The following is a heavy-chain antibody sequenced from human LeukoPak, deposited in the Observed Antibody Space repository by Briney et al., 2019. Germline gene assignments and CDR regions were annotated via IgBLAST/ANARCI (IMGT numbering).Heavy chain of an antibody. D-gene: IGHD3-22*01. Sequence: GGSLRLSCAASGFTFSSYWTSWVRQAPGKGLEWVANIKQDGSEKYYVDSVKGRFTISRDNAKNSLYLQMNSLRAEDTAVYYCARDHYFDRSGLRGYYFDYWGQGTLVTVSS. CDR2: IKQDGSEK. J-gene: IGHJ4*02. CDR3: ARDHYFDRSGLRGYYFDY. V-gene: IGHV3-7*03. CDR1: GFTFSSYW.